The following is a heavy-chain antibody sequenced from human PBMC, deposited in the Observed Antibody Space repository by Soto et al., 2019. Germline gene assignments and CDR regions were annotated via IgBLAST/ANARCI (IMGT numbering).Heavy chain of an antibody. J-gene: IGHJ3*02. CDR1: GGSISRGGYH. CDR3: ARAPHLWFGASDAFDI. D-gene: IGHD3-10*01. Sequence: ASETLSLPRTVSGGSISRGGYHWSWVRQQPRKGLEWIGYIYYSGSTYYNPSLKSRVTISVDTSKNQFSLKLSSVTAADTAVYYCARAPHLWFGASDAFDIWGQGTMVTVSS. V-gene: IGHV4-31*03. CDR2: IYYSGST.